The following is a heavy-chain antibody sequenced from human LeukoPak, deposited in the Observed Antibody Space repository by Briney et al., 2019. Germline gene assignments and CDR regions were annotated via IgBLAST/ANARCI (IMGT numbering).Heavy chain of an antibody. CDR3: ARGQDSDILYLGY. CDR1: GFTFDDYT. V-gene: IGHV3-43*01. Sequence: GGSLRLSCAASGFTFDDYTMHWVRQAPGKGLEWVSLITWAGGSTYYADSVKGRFTISRDNSKNSLYLQMNSLRAEDTAVYYCARGQDSDILYLGYWGQGTLVTVSS. J-gene: IGHJ4*02. CDR2: ITWAGGST. D-gene: IGHD3-9*01.